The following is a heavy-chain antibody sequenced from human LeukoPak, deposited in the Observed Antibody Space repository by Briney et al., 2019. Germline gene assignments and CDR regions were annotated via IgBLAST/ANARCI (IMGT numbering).Heavy chain of an antibody. Sequence: GGSLRLSCAASGFTFSSYAMSWVRQAPGKGLEWVSSISSSSSYIYYADSVKGRFTISRDNAKNSLYLQMNSLRAEDTAVYYCARDGNSFSDGYLLDYWGQGTLVTVSS. D-gene: IGHD5-24*01. CDR3: ARDGNSFSDGYLLDY. CDR2: ISSSSSYI. CDR1: GFTFSSYA. V-gene: IGHV3-21*01. J-gene: IGHJ4*02.